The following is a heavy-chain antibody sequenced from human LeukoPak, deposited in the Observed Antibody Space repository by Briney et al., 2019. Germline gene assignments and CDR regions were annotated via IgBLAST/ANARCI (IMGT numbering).Heavy chain of an antibody. Sequence: PSETLSLTCAVYGGSFSGYYWSWIRQPPGKGLEWIGEINHSGSTNYNPSLKRRVTISVDTSKNQFSLKLSSVTAADTAVYYCARVFDWDVGAFDYCGQGTLVTVSS. CDR3: ARVFDWDVGAFDY. J-gene: IGHJ4*02. V-gene: IGHV4-34*01. CDR1: GGSFSGYY. D-gene: IGHD1-1*01. CDR2: INHSGST.